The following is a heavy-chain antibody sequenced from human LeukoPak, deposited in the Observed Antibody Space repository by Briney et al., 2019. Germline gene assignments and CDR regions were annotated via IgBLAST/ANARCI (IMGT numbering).Heavy chain of an antibody. CDR2: ISYDGSNK. D-gene: IGHD2-21*02. Sequence: PGGSLRLSCAASGFSFSSYGMHWVRQAPGKGLEWVAVISYDGSNKYYADSVKGRFTISRDNSKNPLYLQMNSLRAEDTAVYYCGKDPPPNCGGDCYSGIYYYYYYYMDVWGKGTTVTVSS. J-gene: IGHJ6*03. CDR1: GFSFSSYG. CDR3: GKDPPPNCGGDCYSGIYYYYYYYMDV. V-gene: IGHV3-30*18.